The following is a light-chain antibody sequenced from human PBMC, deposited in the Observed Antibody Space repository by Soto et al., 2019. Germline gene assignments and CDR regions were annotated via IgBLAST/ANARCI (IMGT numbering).Light chain of an antibody. CDR3: QQYKDNPWT. CDR2: KAS. J-gene: IGKJ1*01. CDR1: QSIVYW. Sequence: DIQMTQSPSTLSASVGDRVTFGCRASQSIVYWLAWYQQKPGKAPKLLIYKASNLESGVPSRFGGSGSGSEFTLTLSNLQPDDFATYYCQQYKDNPWTFGQGTKVEFK. V-gene: IGKV1-5*03.